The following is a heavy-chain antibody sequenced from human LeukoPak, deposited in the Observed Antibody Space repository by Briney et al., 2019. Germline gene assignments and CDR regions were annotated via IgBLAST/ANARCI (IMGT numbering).Heavy chain of an antibody. CDR1: GFTFSSSW. D-gene: IGHD2-2*01. J-gene: IGHJ4*02. Sequence: GGSLRLSCAASGFTFSSSWVHWVRQAPGKGLVWVSRINSDESITTYADSVRGRFTISRDNAKSTLYLQMNSLRAEDTAVYYCASSTQISKYADYWGQGALVTVSS. V-gene: IGHV3-74*01. CDR3: ASSTQISKYADY. CDR2: INSDESIT.